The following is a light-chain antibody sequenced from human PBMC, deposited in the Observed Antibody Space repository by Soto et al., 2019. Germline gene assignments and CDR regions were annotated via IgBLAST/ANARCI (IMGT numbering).Light chain of an antibody. J-gene: IGKJ2*01. Sequence: EIVLTQSPGTLSLSPGERATLSCRASQSVRSSHLAWYQQKPGQAPRLLFYGASSRATGIADRFSGSGSGTDFTLTISRLEPEYFAVYCCQQYDGSPPVYTFGQGTKLEIK. CDR2: GAS. CDR1: QSVRSSH. CDR3: QQYDGSPPVYT. V-gene: IGKV3-20*01.